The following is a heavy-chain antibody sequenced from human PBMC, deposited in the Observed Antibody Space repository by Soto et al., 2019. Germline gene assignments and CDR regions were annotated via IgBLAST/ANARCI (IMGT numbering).Heavy chain of an antibody. D-gene: IGHD4-17*01. Sequence: PSETLSLTCAVSGGSISSSNWWSWVRQPPGKGLEWIGEIHHSGSTNYNPSLKSRVTISVDKSKNQFSLKLSSVTAADTAVYYCARDPGDDYGDYFDYWGQGTLVTVSS. CDR2: IHHSGST. CDR3: ARDPGDDYGDYFDY. CDR1: GGSISSSNW. J-gene: IGHJ4*02. V-gene: IGHV4-4*02.